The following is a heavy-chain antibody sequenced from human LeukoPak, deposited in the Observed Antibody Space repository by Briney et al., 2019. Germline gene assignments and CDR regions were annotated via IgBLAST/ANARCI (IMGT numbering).Heavy chain of an antibody. CDR1: GGSISSSSYY. CDR2: IYYSGST. J-gene: IGHJ4*02. D-gene: IGHD2-15*01. Sequence: SEPLSLTCTVSGGSISSSSYYWGWIRQPPGKGLEWIGSIYYSGSTYYNPSLKSRVTISVDTSKNQFSLKLSSVTAADTAVYYCARDRGGNSFDYWGQGTLVTVSS. V-gene: IGHV4-39*07. CDR3: ARDRGGNSFDY.